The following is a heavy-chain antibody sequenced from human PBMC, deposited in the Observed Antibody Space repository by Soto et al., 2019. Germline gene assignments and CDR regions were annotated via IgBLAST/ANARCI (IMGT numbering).Heavy chain of an antibody. V-gene: IGHV3-23*01. D-gene: IGHD6-13*01. J-gene: IGHJ6*02. Sequence: GGSLRLSCAASGFTFSSYAMSWVRQAPGKGLEWVSAISGSGGSTYYADSAKGRFTISRDNSKNTLYLQMNSLRAEDTAVYYCAKDPSIAAAGYYYYYGMDVWGQGTTVTVSS. CDR1: GFTFSSYA. CDR2: ISGSGGST. CDR3: AKDPSIAAAGYYYYYGMDV.